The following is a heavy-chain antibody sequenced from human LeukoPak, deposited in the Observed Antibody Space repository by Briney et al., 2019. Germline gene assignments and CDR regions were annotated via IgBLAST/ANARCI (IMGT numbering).Heavy chain of an antibody. J-gene: IGHJ4*02. V-gene: IGHV3-21*04. CDR1: GFTFSSYS. CDR3: AKSQVGAYFFDY. Sequence: GGSLRLSCAASGFTFSSYSMNWVRQAPGKGLGWVSSISSSSSYIYYADSVKGRFTISRDNSKNTLYLQMSSLRAEDTAVYYCAKSQVGAYFFDYWGQGTLVTVSS. CDR2: ISSSSSYI. D-gene: IGHD1-26*01.